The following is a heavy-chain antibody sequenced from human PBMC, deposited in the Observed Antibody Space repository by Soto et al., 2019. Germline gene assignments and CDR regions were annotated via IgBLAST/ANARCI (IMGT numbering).Heavy chain of an antibody. J-gene: IGHJ4*02. CDR2: IHSDGATT. CDR1: GFTFTDYW. V-gene: IGHV3-74*03. CDR3: ARGGMGSFDY. Sequence: EVHLVESGGGLVQPGGSLRLSCAASGFTFTDYWIHWVRQSPGKGLVWVSHIHSDGATTTYADSVKGRFTISRDNARNTVSLQMNGLRAEDTAVYYCARGGMGSFDYWGQGALVSVSS. D-gene: IGHD3-16*01.